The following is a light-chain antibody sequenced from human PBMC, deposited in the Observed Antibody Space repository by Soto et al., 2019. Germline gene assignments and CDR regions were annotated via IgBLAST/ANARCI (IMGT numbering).Light chain of an antibody. CDR2: GTS. CDR1: QSVSSSY. J-gene: IGKJ1*01. CDR3: QQYGSSSWT. V-gene: IGKV3-20*01. Sequence: EIVLTQSPGTLSLSPGERATLSCRASQSVSSSYLAWYQQKPGQAPRLLVSGTSGRATGIPGRFSGSGSGTDLTLTITSLEPEDSAVYYCQQYGSSSWTFGQGAKVDIK.